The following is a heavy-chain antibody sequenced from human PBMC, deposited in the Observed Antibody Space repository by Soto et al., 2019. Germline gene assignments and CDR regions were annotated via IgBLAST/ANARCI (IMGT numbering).Heavy chain of an antibody. CDR3: AKGGDSSSWRYYYYGMDV. J-gene: IGHJ6*02. CDR1: GFTFSSYG. V-gene: IGHV3-30*18. D-gene: IGHD6-13*01. Sequence: ESGGGVVQPGRSLRLSCAASGFTFSSYGMHWVRQAPGKGLEWVAGISYDGSNKDYADSVKGRFTISRDNSKNTLYLQMNSLRAEDTAVYYCAKGGDSSSWRYYYYGMDVWGQGTTVTVSS. CDR2: ISYDGSNK.